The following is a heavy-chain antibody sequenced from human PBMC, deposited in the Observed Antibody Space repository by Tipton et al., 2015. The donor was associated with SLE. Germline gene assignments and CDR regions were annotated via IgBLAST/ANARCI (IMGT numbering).Heavy chain of an antibody. D-gene: IGHD6-6*01. CDR3: ARGHIAAGRSAFDY. CDR1: GGSISSYY. Sequence: TLSLTCNVSGGSISSYYWSWIRQTPGKGLEWIGYIDYSGSIKYSASLKSRVSMSLDTSKNQFSLRLNSVTAADTAVYYCARGHIAAGRSAFDYWGQGRLVTVSS. J-gene: IGHJ4*02. V-gene: IGHV4-59*01. CDR2: IDYSGSI.